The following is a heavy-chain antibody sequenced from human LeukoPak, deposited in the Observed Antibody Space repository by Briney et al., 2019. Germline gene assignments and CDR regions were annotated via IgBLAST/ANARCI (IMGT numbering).Heavy chain of an antibody. D-gene: IGHD2-8*02. CDR1: GFTFSTFA. CDR3: ATYRQVLLPFES. J-gene: IGHJ4*02. CDR2: IFPSGGEI. Sequence: GGSLRLSCAASGFTFSTFAMIWVRRPPGKGLEWVSSIFPSGGEIHYADSVRGRFTISRDNSKSTLSLQMNSLRAEDTAIYYCATYRQVLLPFESWGQGTLVTVSS. V-gene: IGHV3-23*01.